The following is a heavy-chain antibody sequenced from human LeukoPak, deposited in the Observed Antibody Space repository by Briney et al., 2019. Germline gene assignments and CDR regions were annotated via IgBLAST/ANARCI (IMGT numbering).Heavy chain of an antibody. CDR3: AILGGGMAY. J-gene: IGHJ4*02. V-gene: IGHV3-23*01. Sequence: GGSLRLSCAASGFRFSSYTMNWVRQAPGKGLEWVSGISGSGDRTYYADFVKGRVTISRDNSRNTLYLQMSSLRADDTAVYYCAILGGGMAYWGQGTLVTVSS. CDR2: ISGSGDRT. D-gene: IGHD3-16*01. CDR1: GFRFSSYT.